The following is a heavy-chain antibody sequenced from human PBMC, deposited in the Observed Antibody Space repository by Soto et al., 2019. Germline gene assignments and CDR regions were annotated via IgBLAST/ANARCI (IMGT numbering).Heavy chain of an antibody. CDR1: GFTFSDHY. V-gene: IGHV3-72*01. J-gene: IGHJ4*02. CDR2: SRNKANSYST. D-gene: IGHD1-26*01. CDR3: ARFSGSYTRGLDY. Sequence: EVQLVESGGGLVQPGGSLRLSCAASGFTFSDHYMDWVRQAPGKGLEWVGRSRNKANSYSTEYAASVKGRFTISRDEAKNSLYLQMNSLKTEDTPVYYCARFSGSYTRGLDYWGQGNLVTVSS.